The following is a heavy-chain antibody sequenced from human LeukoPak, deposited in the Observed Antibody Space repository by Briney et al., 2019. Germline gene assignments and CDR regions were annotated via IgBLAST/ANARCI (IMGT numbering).Heavy chain of an antibody. Sequence: SETLSLTCTVSGGSISSYYWSWIRQPPGKGLEWIGYIYYSGSTNYSPSLKSRVTISVDTSKNQFSLKLSSVTAADTAVYYCARVVRSTTYYYGMDVWGQGTTVTVSS. D-gene: IGHD1-1*01. CDR2: IYYSGST. J-gene: IGHJ6*02. CDR1: GGSISSYY. CDR3: ARVVRSTTYYYGMDV. V-gene: IGHV4-59*01.